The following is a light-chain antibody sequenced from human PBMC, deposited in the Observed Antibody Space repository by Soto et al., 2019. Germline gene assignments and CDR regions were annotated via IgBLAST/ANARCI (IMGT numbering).Light chain of an antibody. Sequence: QSALTQPASVSGSPGQSITISRTGTSSDVGGYNYVSWYQQHPGKAPKLMIYEVSDRPSGVSNRFSGSKSGKTASLTISELQAEDEADYYCSSYTSSSTLGVFGTGTKLTVL. J-gene: IGLJ1*01. V-gene: IGLV2-14*01. CDR2: EVS. CDR3: SSYTSSSTLGV. CDR1: SSDVGGYNY.